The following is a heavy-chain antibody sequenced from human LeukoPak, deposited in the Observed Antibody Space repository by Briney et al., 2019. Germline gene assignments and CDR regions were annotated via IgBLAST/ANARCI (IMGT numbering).Heavy chain of an antibody. CDR1: GFAFNIYA. CDR2: IRSGGNTK. D-gene: IGHD3-3*01. CDR3: AKDERFPLMDA. V-gene: IGHV3-30*02. Sequence: GGSLRLSCAASGFAFNIYAMHWVRQAPGKGLEWVAFIRSGGNTKYYADSVKDRFTVSRDNSKRTLYLQMNSLRPEDTGVYYCAKDERFPLMDAWGKGTTVTVSS. J-gene: IGHJ6*03.